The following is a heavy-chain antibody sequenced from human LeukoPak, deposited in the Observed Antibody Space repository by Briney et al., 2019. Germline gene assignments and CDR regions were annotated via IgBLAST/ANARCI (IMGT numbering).Heavy chain of an antibody. J-gene: IGHJ4*02. CDR2: IYYSGST. CDR3: ARVESSWYIEK. Sequence: SETLSLTCTVSGGSISSYYWSWIRKPPGKGLEWIGYIYYSGSTNYNPSLKSRVTISVDTSKNQFSLKLSSVTAADTAVYYCARVESSWYIEKWGQGTLVTVSS. CDR1: GGSISSYY. V-gene: IGHV4-59*01. D-gene: IGHD6-13*01.